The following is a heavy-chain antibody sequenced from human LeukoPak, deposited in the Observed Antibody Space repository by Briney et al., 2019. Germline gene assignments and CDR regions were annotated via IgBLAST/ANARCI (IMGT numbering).Heavy chain of an antibody. V-gene: IGHV1-46*01. CDR2: INPSGGST. Sequence: GASVKVSCKASGYTFTSYYMHWVRQAPGQGLEWMGIINPSGGSTSYAQKFQGRVAMTRDTSTSTVYMELSSLRSEDTAVYYSARAPAAQNWFDPWGQGTLVTVSS. CDR1: GYTFTSYY. J-gene: IGHJ5*02. D-gene: IGHD2-2*01. CDR3: ARAPAAQNWFDP.